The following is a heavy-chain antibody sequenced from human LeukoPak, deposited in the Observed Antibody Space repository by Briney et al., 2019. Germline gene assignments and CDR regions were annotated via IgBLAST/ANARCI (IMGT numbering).Heavy chain of an antibody. D-gene: IGHD3-10*01. V-gene: IGHV4-61*02. CDR1: GGSISSGSYY. J-gene: IGHJ4*02. CDR3: ARRGSGSYYSPNDY. Sequence: TLSLTCTVSGGSISSGSYYWSWIRQPAGKGLEWIGRIYTSGSTNYNPSLKSRVTISVDTSKNQFSLKLSSVTAADTAVYYCARRGSGSYYSPNDYWGQGTLVTVSS. CDR2: IYTSGST.